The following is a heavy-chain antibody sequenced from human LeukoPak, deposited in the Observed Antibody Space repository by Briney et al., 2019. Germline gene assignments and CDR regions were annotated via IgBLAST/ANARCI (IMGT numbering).Heavy chain of an antibody. CDR2: IKLDGSEK. J-gene: IGHJ4*02. V-gene: IGHV3-7*04. CDR1: GFTFSNYW. Sequence: GGSLRLSCAASGFTFSNYWMNWVRQAPGKGLEWVANIKLDGSEKYYVDSVKGRFTISRDNAKNSLYLQTNSLRAEDTAVYYCVRSRYCSVGRCYSDYWGQGTLVTVSS. CDR3: VRSRYCSVGRCYSDY. D-gene: IGHD2-15*01.